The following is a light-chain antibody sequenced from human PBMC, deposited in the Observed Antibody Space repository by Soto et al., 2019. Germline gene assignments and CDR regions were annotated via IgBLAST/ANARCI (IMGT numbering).Light chain of an antibody. V-gene: IGLV2-11*01. J-gene: IGLJ1*01. Sequence: QSVLTQPRSVSGSPGQSVTTSCSGTSSDIGTYKYVSWYQQHPGKAPKLLIYSVTKRPSGVPDRFSGSRSGNTASLTISGLQAEDEADYYCCSFAGNYRIFGTGTKVTVL. CDR2: SVT. CDR3: CSFAGNYRI. CDR1: SSDIGTYKY.